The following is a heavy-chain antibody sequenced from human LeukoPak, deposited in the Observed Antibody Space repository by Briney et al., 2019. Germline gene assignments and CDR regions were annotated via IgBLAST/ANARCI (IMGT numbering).Heavy chain of an antibody. V-gene: IGHV3-23*01. CDR3: AKDIQCTY. CDR2: ISGSGGNT. D-gene: IGHD2-21*01. CDR1: GFTFSSSA. Sequence: GGSLRLSCAASGFTFSSSAMTWVRQAPGKGLEWVSLISGSGGNTYYADSVTGRFTISRDNSKNTLYLQMNSLRAEDTAVYHCAKDIQCTYWGQGTLVTVSS. J-gene: IGHJ4*02.